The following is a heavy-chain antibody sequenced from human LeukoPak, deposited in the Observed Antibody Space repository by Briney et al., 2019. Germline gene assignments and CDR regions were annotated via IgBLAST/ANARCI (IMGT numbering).Heavy chain of an antibody. CDR2: MNPNSGNT. CDR1: GYTFTSYD. J-gene: IGHJ5*02. D-gene: IGHD3-3*01. V-gene: IGHV1-8*01. Sequence: ASVKVSCKASGYTFTSYDINWVRQATGQGLEWMGWMNPNSGNTGYAQKFQGRVTMTTGTSTSTAYMELRSLRSDDTAVYYCARVVSGEVKYYDFWSGYYGQNWFDPWGQGTLVTVSS. CDR3: ARVVSGEVKYYDFWSGYYGQNWFDP.